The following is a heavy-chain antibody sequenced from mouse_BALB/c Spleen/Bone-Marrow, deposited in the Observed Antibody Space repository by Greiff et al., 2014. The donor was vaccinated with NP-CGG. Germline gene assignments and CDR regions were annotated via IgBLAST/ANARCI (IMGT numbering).Heavy chain of an antibody. Sequence: VQLQQSGPELVKPGASVKMSCKASGYTFTSYVVHWVKQKPGQGLEWIGNINPYNDDTMYNEKFKGKATLTSDKSSSTAYVELSSLTSEDSAVYYCARSLYGYDWYFDVWGAGTTVTVSS. CDR2: INPYNDDT. D-gene: IGHD2-2*01. CDR3: ARSLYGYDWYFDV. V-gene: IGHV1-14*01. J-gene: IGHJ1*01. CDR1: GYTFTSYV.